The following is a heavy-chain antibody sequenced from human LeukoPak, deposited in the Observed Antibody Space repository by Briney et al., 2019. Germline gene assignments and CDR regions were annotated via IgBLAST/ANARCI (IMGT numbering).Heavy chain of an antibody. CDR1: GFTFSSYG. V-gene: IGHV3-23*01. Sequence: PGGSLRLSCAASGFTFSSYGMSWVRQAPGKGLEWVSAISWSGGSTYYADSVKGRFTISRDNSKNTLYLQMNSLRAEDTAVYYCAKDKGRVAGYSAGVFDYWGQGTLVTVSS. J-gene: IGHJ4*02. CDR2: ISWSGGST. D-gene: IGHD3-9*01. CDR3: AKDKGRVAGYSAGVFDY.